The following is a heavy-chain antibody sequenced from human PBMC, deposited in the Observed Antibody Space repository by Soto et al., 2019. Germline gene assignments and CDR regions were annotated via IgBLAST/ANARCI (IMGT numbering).Heavy chain of an antibody. D-gene: IGHD1-26*01. Sequence: ASVKVSCKASGYTFTGHYIHWVRQAPEQGPEWMGEIGPETGATRYAQKFQGRVTMTRDMSITTVYMELNNLSPDDTAVYYCGRGRSGQIVVFYWGQGTPVTISS. V-gene: IGHV1-2*02. J-gene: IGHJ4*02. CDR3: GRGRSGQIVVFY. CDR2: IGPETGAT. CDR1: GYTFTGHY.